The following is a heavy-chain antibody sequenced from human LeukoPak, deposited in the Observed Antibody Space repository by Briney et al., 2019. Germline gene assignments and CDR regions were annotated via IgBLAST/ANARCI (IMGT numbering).Heavy chain of an antibody. V-gene: IGHV1-69*04. CDR1: EGTFSSYA. Sequence: GASVKVTCKASEGTFSSYAISWVRQAPGQGLEWMGRIIPILGIANYAQKFQGRVTITADKSTGTAYMELSSLRSEDTAVYYCARGFAAAARFVDYWGQGTLVTVSS. CDR3: ARGFAAAARFVDY. J-gene: IGHJ4*02. D-gene: IGHD6-13*01. CDR2: IIPILGIA.